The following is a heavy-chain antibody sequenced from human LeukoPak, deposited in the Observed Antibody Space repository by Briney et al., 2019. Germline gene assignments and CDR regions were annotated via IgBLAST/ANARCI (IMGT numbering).Heavy chain of an antibody. CDR1: GFTFDDYA. Sequence: GGSLRLSCAASGFTFDDYAMHWVRQAPGKGLEWVSGISWNSGSMGYADSVKGRFTISRDNAKNSLYLQMNSLRAEDTALYYCATQPQWLNESYWGQGTLVTVSS. J-gene: IGHJ4*02. CDR2: ISWNSGSM. CDR3: ATQPQWLNESY. V-gene: IGHV3-9*01. D-gene: IGHD6-19*01.